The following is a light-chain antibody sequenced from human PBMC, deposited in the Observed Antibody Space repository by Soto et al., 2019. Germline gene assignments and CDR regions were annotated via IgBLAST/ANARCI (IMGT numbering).Light chain of an antibody. CDR3: QNGGSGIVV. J-gene: IGLJ2*01. V-gene: IGLV4-69*01. Sequence: QPVLTQSPSASASLGASVTLTCTLSSGHSNYAIAWHQQQSEKGPRYLMKLNSDGSHSKGDGIPDRFSGSSSGAECYLTISSHQSEDEADYYCQNGGSGIVVFGGGTQLTVL. CDR2: LNSDGSH. CDR1: SGHSNYA.